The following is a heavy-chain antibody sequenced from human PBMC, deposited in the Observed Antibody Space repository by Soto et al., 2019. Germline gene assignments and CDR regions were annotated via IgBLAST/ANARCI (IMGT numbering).Heavy chain of an antibody. CDR3: AKPLAMAAAGTPHGSSGRPDY. CDR2: ISGSGGST. CDR1: GFTFSSYA. D-gene: IGHD6-13*01. J-gene: IGHJ4*02. V-gene: IGHV3-23*01. Sequence: GGSLRLSCAASGFTFSSYAMSWVRQAPGKGLEWVSAISGSGGSTYYADSVKGRFTISRDNSKNTLYLQMTSLRAEDTAVYYCAKPLAMAAAGTPHGSSGRPDYWGQGTLVTVSS.